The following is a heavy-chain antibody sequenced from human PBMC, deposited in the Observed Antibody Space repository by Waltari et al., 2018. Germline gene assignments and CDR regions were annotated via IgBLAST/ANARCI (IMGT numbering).Heavy chain of an antibody. D-gene: IGHD6-13*01. CDR2: ISGSSSTI. Sequence: EVQLVESGGGWVQPGGSLRLSCAASGFSFSTYSMNWVRQAPGQGLEWVSYISGSSSTIYYADSVKGRFTISRDNAKNSLYLQMNSLRAEDTAVYYCARGLKQQQLVYIWGQGTLVTVSS. V-gene: IGHV3-48*04. CDR3: ARGLKQQQLVYI. J-gene: IGHJ4*02. CDR1: GFSFSTYS.